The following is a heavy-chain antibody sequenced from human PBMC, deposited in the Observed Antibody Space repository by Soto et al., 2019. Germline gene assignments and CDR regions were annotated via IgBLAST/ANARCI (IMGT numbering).Heavy chain of an antibody. CDR2: VYETGSP. D-gene: IGHD2-15*01. J-gene: IGHJ6*02. V-gene: IGHV4-59*01. CDR1: AGSIRSYY. CDR3: ARGGFGGGGMDV. Sequence: TLSLTCTVSAGSIRSYYWNWIRQPPRHGLEWLRYVYETGSPNYSPSLKSRLTIPFDGPKTPFSLKLTSVTAADTAVYYCARGGFGGGGMDVWGQSTTATVSS.